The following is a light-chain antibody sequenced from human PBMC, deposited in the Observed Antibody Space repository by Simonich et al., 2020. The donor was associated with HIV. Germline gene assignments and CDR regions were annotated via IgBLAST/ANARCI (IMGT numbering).Light chain of an antibody. CDR1: QSVSSY. V-gene: IGKV3-11*01. CDR3: QQRSNWPPSLT. J-gene: IGKJ4*01. CDR2: DAS. Sequence: EIVLTQSPATLSLSPGESATLSCRASQSVSSYLACYQQKPGQAPRLLIYDASNRATGIPARFSGSGSGTDFTLTISSLEPEDFAVYYCQQRSNWPPSLTFGGGTKVEIK.